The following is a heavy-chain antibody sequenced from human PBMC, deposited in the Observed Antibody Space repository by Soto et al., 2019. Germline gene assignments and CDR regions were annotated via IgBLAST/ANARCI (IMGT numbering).Heavy chain of an antibody. CDR2: INPNSGGT. CDR1: GYGFTGYY. J-gene: IGHJ6*02. D-gene: IGHD6-19*01. V-gene: IGHV1-2*04. CDR3: ARETLVVAGTDYYYYYGMDV. Sequence: GASVKVSCEASGYGFTGYYMHWVRQAPGQGLEWMGWINPNSGGTNYAQKFQGWVTMTRDTSMSTAYMELSSLRSDDTAVYYCARETLVVAGTDYYYYYGMDVWGQGTTVTVSS.